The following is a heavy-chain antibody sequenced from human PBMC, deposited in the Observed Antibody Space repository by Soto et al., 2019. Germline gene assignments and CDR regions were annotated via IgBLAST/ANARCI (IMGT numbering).Heavy chain of an antibody. Sequence: ASVKVSCKASGYTFTSYYMHWVRQAPGQGLEWMAIMNPSGSTTYAQKFQGRVTMTRDTSTSTVYMQLSSLRSEDTAVYYCASNSGGYLNELDYWGQGTLVTVSS. CDR1: GYTFTSYY. D-gene: IGHD1-26*01. J-gene: IGHJ4*02. CDR2: MNPSGST. V-gene: IGHV1-46*03. CDR3: ASNSGGYLNELDY.